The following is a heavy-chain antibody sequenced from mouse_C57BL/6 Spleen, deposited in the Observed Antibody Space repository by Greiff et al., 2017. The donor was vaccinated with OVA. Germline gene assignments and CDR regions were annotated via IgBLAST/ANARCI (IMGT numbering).Heavy chain of an antibody. CDR1: GYTFTSYW. V-gene: IGHV1-52*01. CDR3: ARLNGNFSWFAY. Sequence: VQLQQPGAELVRPGSSVKLSCKASGYTFTSYWMHWVKQRPIQGLEWIGNIDPSDSETHYNQKFKDKATLTVDKSSSTAYMQLSSLTSEDSAVYYCARLNGNFSWFAYWGQGTLVTVSA. CDR2: IDPSDSET. D-gene: IGHD2-1*01. J-gene: IGHJ3*01.